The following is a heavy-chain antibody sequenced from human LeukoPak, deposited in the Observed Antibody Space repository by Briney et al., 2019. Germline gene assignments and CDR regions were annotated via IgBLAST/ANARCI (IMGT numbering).Heavy chain of an antibody. V-gene: IGHV4-59*01. D-gene: IGHD2-2*01. CDR3: ARGHIYASDYYYMDV. CDR1: GGSISSYY. Sequence: SETLSLTCIVSGGSISSYYWSWIRQSPGTGLEWIAYIYYSGSDDYNPSLKNRVSIAVDTSKNQFSLKLSSVTAADTAVYYCARGHIYASDYYYMDVWGKGTTVTVSS. CDR2: IYYSGSD. J-gene: IGHJ6*03.